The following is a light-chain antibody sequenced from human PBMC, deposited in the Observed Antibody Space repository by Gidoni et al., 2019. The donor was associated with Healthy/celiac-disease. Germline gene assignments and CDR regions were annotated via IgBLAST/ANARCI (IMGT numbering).Light chain of an antibody. CDR2: AAS. J-gene: IGKJ3*01. V-gene: IGKV1-39*01. Sequence: DIQMTQSPSSLSASVGDRVTITCRASQSISSYLNWYQQKPGKAPKLLIYAASSLQSGVPSRFSGSGSGTDFTLTISSLQTEDFATYYSQQSYSTPYTFGPGTKVDIK. CDR3: QQSYSTPYT. CDR1: QSISSY.